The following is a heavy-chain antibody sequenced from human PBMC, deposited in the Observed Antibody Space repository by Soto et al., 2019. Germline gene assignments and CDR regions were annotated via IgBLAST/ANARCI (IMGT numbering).Heavy chain of an antibody. J-gene: IGHJ4*02. D-gene: IGHD6-19*01. CDR3: ATDESFEAGLGV. Sequence: ASVKVSCKVSGYTLTELSMHWVRQAPGKGLEWMGGFDPEDGETIYAQKFQGRVTMTEDTSTDTAYMELSSLRSEDTAVYYCATDESFEAGLGVWGQGTLVTVSS. V-gene: IGHV1-24*01. CDR1: GYTLTELS. CDR2: FDPEDGET.